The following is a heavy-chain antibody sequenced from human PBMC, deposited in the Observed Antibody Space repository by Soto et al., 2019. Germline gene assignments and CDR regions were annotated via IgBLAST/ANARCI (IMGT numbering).Heavy chain of an antibody. CDR2: IYSGGST. CDR1: GFTVSSNY. CDR3: ARDIDMYYYGMDV. V-gene: IGHV3-53*01. D-gene: IGHD2-15*01. Sequence: PGGSLRLSCTASGFTVSSNYMSWVRQAPGKGLEWVSVIYSGGSTYYADSVKGRFTISRDNSKNTLYLQMNSLRAEDTAVYYCARDIDMYYYGMDVWGQGTTVTVSS. J-gene: IGHJ6*02.